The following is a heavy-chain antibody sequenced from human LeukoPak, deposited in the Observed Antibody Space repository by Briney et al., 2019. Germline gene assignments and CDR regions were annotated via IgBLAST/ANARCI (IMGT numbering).Heavy chain of an antibody. J-gene: IGHJ4*02. D-gene: IGHD4-17*01. V-gene: IGHV4-39*01. Sequence: PSETLSLTCTVSGGSISSSSYYWGWIRQPPGKGLGWTGSIYYSGSTYYNPSLKSRVTISVDTSKNQFSLKLSSVTAADTAVYYCARFSYGDYGSFDYWGQGTLVNISS. CDR3: ARFSYGDYGSFDY. CDR1: GGSISSSSYY. CDR2: IYYSGST.